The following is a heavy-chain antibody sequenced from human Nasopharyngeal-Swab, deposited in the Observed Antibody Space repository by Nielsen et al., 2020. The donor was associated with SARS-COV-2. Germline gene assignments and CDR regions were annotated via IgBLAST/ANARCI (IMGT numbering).Heavy chain of an antibody. CDR3: ARDRKQWLVYYYYGMDV. CDR1: GGSISSSSYY. V-gene: IGHV4-39*07. Sequence: SETLSLTCTVSGGSISSSSYYWGWIRQPPGKGLEWIGSIYYSGSTYYNPSLKSRVTISVDTSKNQFSLKLSSVTAADTAVYYCARDRKQWLVYYYYGMDVWDQGTTVTVSS. CDR2: IYYSGST. D-gene: IGHD6-19*01. J-gene: IGHJ6*02.